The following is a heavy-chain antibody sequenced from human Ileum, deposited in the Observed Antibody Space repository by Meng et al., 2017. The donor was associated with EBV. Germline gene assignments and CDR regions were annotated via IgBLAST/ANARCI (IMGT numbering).Heavy chain of an antibody. D-gene: IGHD3-22*01. V-gene: IGHV4-4*02. CDR2: TSHSGST. CDR1: GGSISRGDW. CDR3: ASSDYYRSDY. Sequence: QVQLPESGPGLVKPSGTLSLPCACCGGSISRGDWWSWVRQPPGKGLEWIGETSHSGSTNYSPSLKSRVTISLDKSKNQLSLKLNSVTAADTAVYYCASSDYYRSDYWGQGTLVTVSS. J-gene: IGHJ4*02.